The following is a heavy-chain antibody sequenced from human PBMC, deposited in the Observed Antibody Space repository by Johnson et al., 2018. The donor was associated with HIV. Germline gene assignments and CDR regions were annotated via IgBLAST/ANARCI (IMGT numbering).Heavy chain of an antibody. J-gene: IGHJ3*02. CDR1: GFTFSSYA. V-gene: IGHV3-30-3*01. Sequence: QVQLVESGGGLVQPGGSLRLSCAASGFTFSSYAMSWVRQAPGKGLEWVAVISYDGSNKYYADSVKGRSTISRDNSKNTLYLQMNSLRAEDTAVYYCARDDLGNPFSSYDAFDIWGQGTMVTVSS. D-gene: IGHD6-13*01. CDR2: ISYDGSNK. CDR3: ARDDLGNPFSSYDAFDI.